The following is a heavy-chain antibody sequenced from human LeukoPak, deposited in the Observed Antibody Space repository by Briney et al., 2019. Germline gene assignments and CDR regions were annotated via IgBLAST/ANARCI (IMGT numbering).Heavy chain of an antibody. J-gene: IGHJ5*02. D-gene: IGHD2-21*02. CDR3: ARDLVVVTAPNWFDP. V-gene: IGHV1-2*02. Sequence: GAPVKVSCKASGYTFTGYYMHWVRQAPGQGLEWMGWINPNSGGTNYAQKFQGRVTMTRDTSISTAYMELSRLRSDDTAVYYCARDLVVVTAPNWFDPWGQGTLVTVSS. CDR2: INPNSGGT. CDR1: GYTFTGYY.